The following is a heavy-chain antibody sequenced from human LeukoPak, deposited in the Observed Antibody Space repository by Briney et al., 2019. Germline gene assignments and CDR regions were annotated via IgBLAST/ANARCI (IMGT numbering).Heavy chain of an antibody. J-gene: IGHJ5*02. CDR1: GGSISSYY. Sequence: KPSETLSLTCTVSGGSISSYYWSWIRQPAGKGLEWIGRIYTSGSTNYNPSLKSRVTISVDKSKNRFSLKLSSVTAADTAVYYCAREYCGGDCYSGLYNWFDPWGQGTLVTVSS. V-gene: IGHV4-4*07. D-gene: IGHD2-21*02. CDR2: IYTSGST. CDR3: AREYCGGDCYSGLYNWFDP.